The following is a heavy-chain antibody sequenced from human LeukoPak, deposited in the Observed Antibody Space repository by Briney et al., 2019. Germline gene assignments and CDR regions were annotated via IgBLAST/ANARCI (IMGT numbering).Heavy chain of an antibody. V-gene: IGHV5-51*01. CDR1: GYSFTSYW. J-gene: IGHJ3*02. CDR2: IYPGDSDT. Sequence: KSGESLKISCKGSGYSFTSYWIGWVRQMPGKGLEWMGIIYPGDSDTRYSPSFKGHVTISADKSISTAYLQWSSLKASDTAMYYCARPGYYDSSGYGAFDIWGQGTMVTVSS. D-gene: IGHD3-22*01. CDR3: ARPGYYDSSGYGAFDI.